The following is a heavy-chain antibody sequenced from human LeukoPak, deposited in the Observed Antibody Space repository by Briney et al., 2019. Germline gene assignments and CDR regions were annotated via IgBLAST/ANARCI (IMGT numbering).Heavy chain of an antibody. CDR2: ISAYNGNT. J-gene: IGHJ4*02. D-gene: IGHD3-22*01. Sequence: ASVKVFCKASGYTFTSYGICWVRQAPGQGLEWMGWISAYNGNTNYAQKLQGRVTMTTDTSTSTAYMELRSLRSDDTAVYYCARDSSVVVVISTYDYWGQGTLVTVSS. CDR1: GYTFTSYG. V-gene: IGHV1-18*01. CDR3: ARDSSVVVVISTYDY.